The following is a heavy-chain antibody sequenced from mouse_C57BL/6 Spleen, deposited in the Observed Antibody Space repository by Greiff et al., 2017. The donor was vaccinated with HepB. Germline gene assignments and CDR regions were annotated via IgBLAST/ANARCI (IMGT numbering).Heavy chain of an antibody. CDR2: INPNNGGT. CDR3: ARMGAGKGYFDV. CDR1: GYTFTDYN. Sequence: EVKLVESGPELVKPGASVKIPCKASGYTFTDYNMDWVKQSHGKSLEWIGDINPNNGGTIYNQKFKGKATLTVDKSSSTAYMELRSLTSEDTAVYYCARMGAGKGYFDVWGTGTTVTVSS. V-gene: IGHV1-18*01. D-gene: IGHD3-3*01. J-gene: IGHJ1*03.